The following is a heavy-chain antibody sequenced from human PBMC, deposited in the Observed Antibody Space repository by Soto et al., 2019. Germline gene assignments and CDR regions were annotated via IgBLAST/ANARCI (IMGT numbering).Heavy chain of an antibody. J-gene: IGHJ4*02. V-gene: IGHV1-18*01. D-gene: IGHD6-13*01. Sequence: QIQLVQSGAEVKMPGASVKVSCKASDYTFTNYGISWVRQAPGQGLEWMGWVSGYSGNTIYAQRVQGRVTMTTDSSTTTAYMQLRSLSYDDTAVYYCARAPRIVTPASGIRDFDYWGQGALVTVSS. CDR1: DYTFTNYG. CDR3: ARAPRIVTPASGIRDFDY. CDR2: VSGYSGNT.